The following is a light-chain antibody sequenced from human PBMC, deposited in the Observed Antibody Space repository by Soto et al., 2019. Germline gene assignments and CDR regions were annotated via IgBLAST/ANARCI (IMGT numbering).Light chain of an antibody. Sequence: DIQMTQSPSTLSASVGDRVTISCRASQTISTWLAWYQQKPGKAPNLLIYKASSLESGVPSRFSGSGFGTEFTLTISILQPDDCATYYCQQYNSYSRTFGQGTKWIS. V-gene: IGKV1-5*03. CDR3: QQYNSYSRT. J-gene: IGKJ1*01. CDR2: KAS. CDR1: QTISTW.